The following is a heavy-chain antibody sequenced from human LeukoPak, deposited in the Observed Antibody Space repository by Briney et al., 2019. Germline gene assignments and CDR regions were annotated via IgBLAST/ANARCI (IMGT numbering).Heavy chain of an antibody. CDR2: ISSSSSYI. CDR3: ARGSSTETYTAEYFQF. CDR1: GFTFSSYS. Sequence: PGGSLRLSCAASGFTFSSYSMNWVRQAPGKGLEWVSSISSSSSYIYYADSVKGRFTISRDNAKKSVSVQMNTLRADDTAVYYCARGSSTETYTAEYFQFWGQGTLVTVSS. D-gene: IGHD2-2*02. J-gene: IGHJ1*01. V-gene: IGHV3-21*04.